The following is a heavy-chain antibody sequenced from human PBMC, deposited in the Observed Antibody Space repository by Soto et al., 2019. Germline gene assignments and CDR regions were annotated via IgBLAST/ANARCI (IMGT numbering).Heavy chain of an antibody. CDR1: GFPFTTYG. CDR2: ISYDGSNK. J-gene: IGHJ4*02. CDR3: VGGQYYVDY. V-gene: IGHV3-30*03. D-gene: IGHD3-10*01. Sequence: QVQLVESGGGVVQPGRSLRLSRAASGFPFTTYGMHWVREGPGKGLEWVAVISYDGSNKYYADSVKGRFTISRDNSKNTLYLQMNSLRPEDTALYYCVGGQYYVDYRGQGTLVTVSS.